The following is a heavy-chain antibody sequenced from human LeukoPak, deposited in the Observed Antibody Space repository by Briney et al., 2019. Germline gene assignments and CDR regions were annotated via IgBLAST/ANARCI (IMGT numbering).Heavy chain of an antibody. CDR3: ARGVADTFYYYYMDV. CDR1: GGSISSGGYY. CDR2: IYYSGST. D-gene: IGHD2-15*01. V-gene: IGHV4-31*03. J-gene: IGHJ6*03. Sequence: PSQTLSLTCTVSGGSISSGGYYWSWIRQHPGKGLEWIGYIYYSGSTYYNPSLKSRVTISVDTSKNQFSLKLSSVTAAGTAVYYCARGVADTFYYYYMDVWGKGTTVTVSS.